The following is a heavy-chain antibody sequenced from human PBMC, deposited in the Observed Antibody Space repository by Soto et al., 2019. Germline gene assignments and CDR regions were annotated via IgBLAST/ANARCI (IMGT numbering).Heavy chain of an antibody. Sequence: GGSLRLSCAASGFTFSSYEMNWVRQAPGKGLEWVSYISSSGSTIYYADSVKGRFTISRENAKNSLYLQMNSLRAEDTAVYYCARDTPRYYDSSGYDYGMDVWGQGTTVTVSS. CDR3: ARDTPRYYDSSGYDYGMDV. J-gene: IGHJ6*02. D-gene: IGHD3-22*01. V-gene: IGHV3-48*03. CDR1: GFTFSSYE. CDR2: ISSSGSTI.